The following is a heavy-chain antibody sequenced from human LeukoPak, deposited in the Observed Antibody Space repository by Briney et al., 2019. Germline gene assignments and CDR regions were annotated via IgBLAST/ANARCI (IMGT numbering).Heavy chain of an antibody. Sequence: SETLSLTCTVSGGSISSGGYYWSWIRQHPGKGLEWIGYIYYSGSTYYNPSLKSRVTISVDTSKNQFSLKLSSVTAAGTAVYYCARGQQVAEEEYNWFDPWGQGTLVTVSS. CDR1: GGSISSGGYY. J-gene: IGHJ5*02. D-gene: IGHD1-14*01. CDR3: ARGQQVAEEEYNWFDP. CDR2: IYYSGST. V-gene: IGHV4-31*03.